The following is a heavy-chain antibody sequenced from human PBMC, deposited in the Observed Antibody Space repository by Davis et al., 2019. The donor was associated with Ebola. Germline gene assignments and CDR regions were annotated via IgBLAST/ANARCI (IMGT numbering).Heavy chain of an antibody. CDR1: GYTFTSYG. D-gene: IGHD6-6*01. J-gene: IGHJ4*02. CDR2: ISAYNGNT. V-gene: IGHV1-18*01. Sequence: AASVKVSCKASGYTFTSYGISWVRQAPGQGLEWMGWISAYNGNTNYAQKLQGRVTMTRDTSTSTVYMELSSLRSEDTAVYYCAREWDIAARYFDYWGQGTLVTVSS. CDR3: AREWDIAARYFDY.